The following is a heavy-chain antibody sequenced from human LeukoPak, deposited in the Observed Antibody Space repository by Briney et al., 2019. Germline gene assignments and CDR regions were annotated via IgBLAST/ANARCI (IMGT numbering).Heavy chain of an antibody. CDR2: IYTSGST. CDR1: GGSISSYY. V-gene: IGHV4-4*07. CDR3: ARDVGYYDILAVRRHAFDI. Sequence: PSETLSLTCTVSGGSISSYYWSWIRQPAGKGLEWIGRIYTSGSTNYNPSLKSRVTMSVDTSKNQFSLKLSSVTAADTAVYYCARDVGYYDILAVRRHAFDIWGQGTMVTVSS. D-gene: IGHD3-9*01. J-gene: IGHJ3*02.